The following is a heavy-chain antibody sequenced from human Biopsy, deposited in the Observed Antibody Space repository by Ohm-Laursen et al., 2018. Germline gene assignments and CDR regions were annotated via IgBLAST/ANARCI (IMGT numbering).Heavy chain of an antibody. Sequence: SLRLSCSASGFTFTNYAMSWVRQAPGNGLEWVSSISASDDSKYYGDSVKGRFTISRDSSTNTLYLQMNGLRADDTAVYYCATGPVQMVYANLRGEFASWGQGALVTVSS. V-gene: IGHV3-23*01. CDR1: GFTFTNYA. J-gene: IGHJ5*02. CDR3: ATGPVQMVYANLRGEFAS. D-gene: IGHD2-8*01. CDR2: ISASDDSK.